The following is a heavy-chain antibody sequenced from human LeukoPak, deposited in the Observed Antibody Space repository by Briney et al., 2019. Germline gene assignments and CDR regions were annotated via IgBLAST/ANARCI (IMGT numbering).Heavy chain of an antibody. V-gene: IGHV3-9*01. CDR1: GFRIDDYG. CDR3: VKDLEGGDDY. D-gene: IGHD1-1*01. CDR2: ISWNSGTR. J-gene: IGHJ4*02. Sequence: GRSLRLSCAASGFRIDDYGMYWVRQVPGKGLEWVSVISWNSGTRAYADSVRGRFTISRGNAKNFLYLQMNSLRVEDTALYYCVKDLEGGDDYWGQGTLVTVSS.